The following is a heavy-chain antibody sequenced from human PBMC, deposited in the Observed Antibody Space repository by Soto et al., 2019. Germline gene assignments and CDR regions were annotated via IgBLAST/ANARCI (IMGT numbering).Heavy chain of an antibody. Sequence: GGSLRLSCAASGLTVSSNYMSWVRQAPGKGLEWVSVIYSGGSTYYADSVKGRFTISRDNSKNTLYLQMNSLRAEDTAVYYCARSTSGYDSLYFDYWGQGTLVTVSS. CDR3: ARSTSGYDSLYFDY. CDR1: GLTVSSNY. V-gene: IGHV3-53*01. D-gene: IGHD5-12*01. CDR2: IYSGGST. J-gene: IGHJ4*02.